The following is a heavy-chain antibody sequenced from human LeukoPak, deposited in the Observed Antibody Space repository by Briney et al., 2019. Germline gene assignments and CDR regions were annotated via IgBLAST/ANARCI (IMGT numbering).Heavy chain of an antibody. V-gene: IGHV4-4*02. J-gene: IGHJ1*01. CDR1: GGSISSSNW. CDR3: AGGRDHLTYFQH. Sequence: SGTLSLTCAVSGGSISSSNWWSWVRQPPGKGLEWIGEIYHSGSTNYNPSLKSRVTISVDTSKNQFSLKLSSVTAADTAVYYWAGGRDHLTYFQHWGRGTLVTVSS. CDR2: IYHSGST. D-gene: IGHD4/OR15-4a*01.